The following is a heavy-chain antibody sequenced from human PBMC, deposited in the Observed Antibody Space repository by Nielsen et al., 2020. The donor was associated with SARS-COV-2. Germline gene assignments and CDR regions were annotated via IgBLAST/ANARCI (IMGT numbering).Heavy chain of an antibody. V-gene: IGHV3-53*01. D-gene: IGHD3-22*01. Sequence: GESLKISCAASGFTFSSYAMSWVRQAPGKGLEWVSVIYSGGSTYYADSVKGRFTISRDNSKNTLYLQMNSLRAEDTAVYYCARDYYDSSGYYAAYYYYGMDVWGQGTTVTVSS. CDR2: IYSGGST. CDR3: ARDYYDSSGYYAAYYYYGMDV. CDR1: GFTFSSYA. J-gene: IGHJ6*02.